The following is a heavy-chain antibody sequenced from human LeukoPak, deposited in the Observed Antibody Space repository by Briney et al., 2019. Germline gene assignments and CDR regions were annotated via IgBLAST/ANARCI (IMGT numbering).Heavy chain of an antibody. CDR1: GFTFDDYA. D-gene: IGHD2-8*01. Sequence: GRSLRLSCAASGFTFDDYAMHWVRQAPGKGLEWVSGISWNSGSIGYADSVKGRFNISRDNAKNSLYLQMNSLRAEDTALYYCAKGGSIQYRYFDYWGQGTLVTVSS. V-gene: IGHV3-9*01. CDR2: ISWNSGSI. CDR3: AKGGSIQYRYFDY. J-gene: IGHJ4*02.